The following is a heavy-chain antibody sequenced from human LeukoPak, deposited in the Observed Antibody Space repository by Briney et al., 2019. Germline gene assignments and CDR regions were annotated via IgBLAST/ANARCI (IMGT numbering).Heavy chain of an antibody. CDR2: ISWDGGIT. CDR3: VRDGGSAWYIDGDEAFDI. CDR1: GFTFDDYA. V-gene: IGHV3-43D*03. J-gene: IGHJ3*02. D-gene: IGHD6-19*01. Sequence: PGGSLRLSCAASGFTFDDYAMHWVRQAPGKGLEWVSLISWDGGITYYADSVKGRFTISRDNANNSLYLQMNSLRAEDTAVYYCVRDGGSAWYIDGDEAFDIWGQGTMVTVSS.